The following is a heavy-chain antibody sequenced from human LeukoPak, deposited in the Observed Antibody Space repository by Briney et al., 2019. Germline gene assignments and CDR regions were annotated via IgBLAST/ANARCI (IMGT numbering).Heavy chain of an antibody. CDR1: GFXFGSYW. V-gene: IGHV3-7*05. Sequence: GGSLRLSCAASGFXFGSYWISWVREAPGKRLEWVATIKENGSDKYYVDSVKGRFTISRDNVKNSVYLQMNSLRAEDTAVYYCAREKNLGTWGQGTLVTVSS. CDR3: AREKNLGT. J-gene: IGHJ4*02. D-gene: IGHD1-14*01. CDR2: IKENGSDK.